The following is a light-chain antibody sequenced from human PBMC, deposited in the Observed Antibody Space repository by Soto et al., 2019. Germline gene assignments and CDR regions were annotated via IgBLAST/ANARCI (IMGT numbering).Light chain of an antibody. Sequence: QPVLTQPPSASGSPGQSATISCTGAASDIGAYNFVSWYQQYPGKAPKLMIYEVYKRPSGVPDRFSGSKSGNTASLTVSGLQPEDEADYYCTSFAGSDKLIFGGGTKVTVL. J-gene: IGLJ2*01. CDR1: ASDIGAYNF. CDR2: EVY. CDR3: TSFAGSDKLI. V-gene: IGLV2-8*01.